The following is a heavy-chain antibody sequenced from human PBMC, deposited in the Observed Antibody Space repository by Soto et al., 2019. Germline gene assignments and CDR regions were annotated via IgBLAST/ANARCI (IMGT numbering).Heavy chain of an antibody. CDR2: IYYSGST. V-gene: IGHV4-59*08. CDR1: GGSISSYC. J-gene: IGHJ6*03. CDR3: ARLDGYCPYMDV. Sequence: SETLSLTCTVSGGSISSYCWTWIRQPPGKGLEWIGYIYYSGSTNYNPSLKSRVTISVATSKTQFSLKLSSVTAADTAVYYCARLDGYCPYMDVRGKETTVTVSS. D-gene: IGHD2-2*03.